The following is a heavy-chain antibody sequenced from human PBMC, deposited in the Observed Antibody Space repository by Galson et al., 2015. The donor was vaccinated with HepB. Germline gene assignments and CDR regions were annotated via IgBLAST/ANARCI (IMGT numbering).Heavy chain of an antibody. CDR3: PKLNSGWYPDY. D-gene: IGHD6-19*01. CDR1: GFTCSSCA. CDR2: ITGSCGTT. V-gene: IGHV3-23*01. J-gene: IGHJ4*02. Sequence: LSCASSGFTCSSCAFNGCLRAPGGGRVGGLTITGSCGTTYYADSVKGRFTISRDNSKNTLYLQMNCLRAEDSAVYYCPKLNSGWYPDYWGQGTLVTVSS.